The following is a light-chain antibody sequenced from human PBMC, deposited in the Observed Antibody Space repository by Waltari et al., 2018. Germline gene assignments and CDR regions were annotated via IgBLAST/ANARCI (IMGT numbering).Light chain of an antibody. CDR1: QGISSA. V-gene: IGKV1-13*02. Sequence: AIQLTQSPSSLSASVGDRVTITCRASQGISSALSWYQQKPGKAPKLLIYDASSLESGVPSRFSGSGSVTDFTLTISSLQPEDFATYYCQQFNSYPYTFGQGTKLEIK. CDR2: DAS. J-gene: IGKJ2*01. CDR3: QQFNSYPYT.